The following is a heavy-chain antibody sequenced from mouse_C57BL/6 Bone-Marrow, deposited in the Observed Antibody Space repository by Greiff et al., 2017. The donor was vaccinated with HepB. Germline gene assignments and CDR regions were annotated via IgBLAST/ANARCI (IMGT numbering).Heavy chain of an antibody. CDR2: INPNNGGT. V-gene: IGHV1-18*01. CDR1: GYTFTDYN. CDR3: ARRTDLPYWYFAV. J-gene: IGHJ1*03. Sequence: EVQLQQSGPELVKPGASVKIPCKASGYTFTDYNMDWVKQSHGKSLEWIGDINPNNGGTIYNQKFKGKATLTVDKSSSTAYLELRSLTSEDTAVYYCARRTDLPYWYFAVWCTGTTVTVSS.